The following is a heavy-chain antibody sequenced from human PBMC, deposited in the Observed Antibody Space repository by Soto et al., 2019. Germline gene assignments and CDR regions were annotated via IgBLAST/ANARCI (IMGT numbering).Heavy chain of an antibody. CDR2: ISYDGSNK. Sequence: VQLVESGGGVVQPGRSLRLSCAASGFTFSSYGMHWVRQAPGKGLEWVAVISYDGSNKYYADSVKGRFTISRDNSKNTLYLQMNSLRAEDTAVYYCAKSDVEMATMEAYYFDYWGQGTLVTVSS. V-gene: IGHV3-30*18. J-gene: IGHJ4*02. CDR1: GFTFSSYG. D-gene: IGHD5-12*01. CDR3: AKSDVEMATMEAYYFDY.